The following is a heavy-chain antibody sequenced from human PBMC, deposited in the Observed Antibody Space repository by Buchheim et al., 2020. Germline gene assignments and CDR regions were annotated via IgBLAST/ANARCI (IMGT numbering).Heavy chain of an antibody. CDR2: IKQDGSEK. D-gene: IGHD6-13*01. CDR1: GFTFSSYW. CDR3: ARIRKQQLVRGWYFDL. Sequence: EVQLVESGGGLVQPGGSLRLSCAASGFTFSSYWMSWVRQAPGKGLEWVANIKQDGSEKYYVDSVKGRFTISRDNAKNSLYLQMNSLRAEDTAVYYCARIRKQQLVRGWYFDLWGRGTL. J-gene: IGHJ2*01. V-gene: IGHV3-7*01.